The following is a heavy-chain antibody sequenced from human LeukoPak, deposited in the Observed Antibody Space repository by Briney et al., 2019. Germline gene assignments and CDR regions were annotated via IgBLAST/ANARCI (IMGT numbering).Heavy chain of an antibody. CDR1: GGTFSSYA. V-gene: IGHV1-69*04. CDR3: ASDSSGYSLDY. D-gene: IGHD3-22*01. J-gene: IGHJ4*02. CDR2: IIPILGIA. Sequence: SVKVSCKASGGTFSSYAISWVRQAPGQGLEWMGRIIPILGIANYAQKFQGRVTITADKSTSTAYMELSSLRSDDTAVYYCASDSSGYSLDYWGQGTLVTVSS.